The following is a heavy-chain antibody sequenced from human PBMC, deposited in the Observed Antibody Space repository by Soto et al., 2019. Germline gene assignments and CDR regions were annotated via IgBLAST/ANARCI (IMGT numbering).Heavy chain of an antibody. CDR1: GGSISSSSYY. D-gene: IGHD1-26*01. Sequence: QLQLQESGPGLVKPSETLSLTCTVSGGSISSSSYYWGWIRQPPGKGLEWIGSIYYSGSTYYNPSLKSRVTISVDTSKNQFSLKLGSVTAADTAVYYCASTPVSAWELLIYFDYWGQGTLVTVSS. CDR3: ASTPVSAWELLIYFDY. J-gene: IGHJ4*02. V-gene: IGHV4-39*01. CDR2: IYYSGST.